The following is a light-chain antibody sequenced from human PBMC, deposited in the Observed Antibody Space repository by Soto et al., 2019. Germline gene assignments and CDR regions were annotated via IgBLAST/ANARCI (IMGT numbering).Light chain of an antibody. CDR1: SSDVGAYDY. Sequence: QSALTQPPSASGSLGQSVTIPCTGTSSDVGAYDYVSWYQQHPGKAPKLVIYGVTERPSGVPDRFSGSKSGNTASLTVSGLQSEEEADYYCSSYAGSSTWVFGGGTQLTVL. V-gene: IGLV2-8*01. CDR2: GVT. J-gene: IGLJ3*02. CDR3: SSYAGSSTWV.